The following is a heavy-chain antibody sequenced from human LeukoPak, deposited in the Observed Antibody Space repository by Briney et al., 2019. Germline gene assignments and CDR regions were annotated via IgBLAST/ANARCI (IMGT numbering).Heavy chain of an antibody. J-gene: IGHJ4*02. CDR3: ARRLKIAAAAEFDY. V-gene: IGHV5-51*01. D-gene: IGHD6-13*01. Sequence: GESLKISCKGSGYNFTSYWIGWVRQMPGKGLEWMGLIYPGDSDTRYSPSFQGQVTISADKSISTAYLQWSSLKASDTAMYYCARRLKIAAAAEFDYWGQGTLVTVSS. CDR1: GYNFTSYW. CDR2: IYPGDSDT.